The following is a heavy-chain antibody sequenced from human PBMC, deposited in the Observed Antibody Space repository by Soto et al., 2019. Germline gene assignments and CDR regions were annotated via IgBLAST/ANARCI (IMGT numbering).Heavy chain of an antibody. D-gene: IGHD1-26*01. CDR3: AGDLRYIGSWSGPFDY. Sequence: PGGSLRLSCTSAKFSFSNYAMRGVREAPGKGLNWVSSLSDSGGASYSAASVTGRFTISRDNSKNIVYLQMNSLRAEDTAVYYCAGDLRYIGSWSGPFDYWGQGTLVTVSS. J-gene: IGHJ4*02. CDR1: KFSFSNYA. CDR2: LSDSGGAS. V-gene: IGHV3-23*01.